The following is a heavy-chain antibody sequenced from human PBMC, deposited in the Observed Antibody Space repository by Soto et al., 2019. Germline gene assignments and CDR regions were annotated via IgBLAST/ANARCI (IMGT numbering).Heavy chain of an antibody. Sequence: SETLSLTCTVSGGSISSYYWSWIRQPPGKGLEWIGYIYYSGSTNYNPSLKSRVTISVDTSKNQFSLKLSSVTAADTAVYYCARHASSGWYVNWFDPWGQGTLVTVSS. V-gene: IGHV4-59*08. CDR2: IYYSGST. CDR3: ARHASSGWYVNWFDP. D-gene: IGHD6-19*01. CDR1: GGSISSYY. J-gene: IGHJ5*02.